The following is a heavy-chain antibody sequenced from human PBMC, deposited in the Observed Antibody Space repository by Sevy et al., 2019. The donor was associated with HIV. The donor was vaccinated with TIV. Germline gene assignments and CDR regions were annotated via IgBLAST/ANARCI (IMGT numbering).Heavy chain of an antibody. V-gene: IGHV3-53*01. J-gene: IGHJ6*02. CDR3: ASDLGVDYYGMDV. Sequence: GGSLRLSCAVSGFIVSSNYMIWVRQAPGKGLEWVSIIYSGGNTYYADYVKGRFTIFRDISKNTLYLQMNSLRAEDTAVYYCASDLGVDYYGMDVWGQGTTVTVSS. D-gene: IGHD2-21*01. CDR2: IYSGGNT. CDR1: GFIVSSNY.